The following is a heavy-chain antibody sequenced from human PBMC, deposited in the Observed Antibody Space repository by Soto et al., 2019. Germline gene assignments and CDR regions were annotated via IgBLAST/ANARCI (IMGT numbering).Heavy chain of an antibody. Sequence: QVQLQESGPGLVRPSETLSLTCTVSGCSISNSYWSWIRQSPGKGLEWIGYIYSSRSTSYNPSLKSRVTISLDTSKNHFSLKLSSLIAADTAVYCCARHSPPFFYGSGPWDVWGQGTTVTVSS. J-gene: IGHJ6*02. CDR1: GCSISNSY. CDR2: IYSSRST. D-gene: IGHD3-10*01. CDR3: ARHSPPFFYGSGPWDV. V-gene: IGHV4-59*08.